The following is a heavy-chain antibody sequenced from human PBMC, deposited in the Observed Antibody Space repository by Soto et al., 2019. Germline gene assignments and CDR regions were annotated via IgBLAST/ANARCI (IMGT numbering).Heavy chain of an antibody. Sequence: ESLTVSCQDYGHRFPSSCIVKVRQILGKGREWMGIIYPGDADNRYSPSFQGQVTISADKSINTAYLQWSSLKASDTALYYSGRPTPLTNLYSELVWIQGSMASVSS. V-gene: IGHV5-51*01. D-gene: IGHD4-17*01. CDR2: IYPGDADN. CDR3: GRPTPLTNLYSELV. CDR1: GHRFPSSC. J-gene: IGHJ3*01.